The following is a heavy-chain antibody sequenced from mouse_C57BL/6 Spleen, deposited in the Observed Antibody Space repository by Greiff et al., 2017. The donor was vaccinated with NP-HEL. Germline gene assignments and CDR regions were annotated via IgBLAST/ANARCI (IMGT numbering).Heavy chain of an antibody. CDR2: IYPRSGNT. V-gene: IGHV1-81*01. Sequence: QVQLQQSGAELARPGASVKLSCKASGYTFTSYGISWVKQRTGQGLEWIGEIYPRSGNTYYNEKFKGKATLTADKSSSTAYMELRSLTSEDSAVYFCATSYYYGSSPYYYAMDYWGQGTSVTVSS. CDR3: ATSYYYGSSPYYYAMDY. CDR1: GYTFTSYG. J-gene: IGHJ4*01. D-gene: IGHD1-1*01.